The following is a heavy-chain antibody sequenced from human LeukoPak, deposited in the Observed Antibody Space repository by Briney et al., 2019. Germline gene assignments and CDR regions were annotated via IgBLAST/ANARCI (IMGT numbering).Heavy chain of an antibody. CDR1: GFTFSNYW. J-gene: IGHJ4*01. V-gene: IGHV3-7*01. CDR3: ARDGTAAGLYFDL. D-gene: IGHD6-13*01. CDR2: IGQDGGEK. Sequence: GGSLRLSCAVSGFTFSNYWMNWVRQAPGKGLEWVASIGQDGGEKSYVDSVKGRFTISRDNTKNSLYLQMSSLRAEDTAVYYCARDGTAAGLYFDLWGQGTLVTVFS.